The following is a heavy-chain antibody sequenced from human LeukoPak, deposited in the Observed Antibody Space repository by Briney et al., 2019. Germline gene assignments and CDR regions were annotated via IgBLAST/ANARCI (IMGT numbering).Heavy chain of an antibody. Sequence: GGSLRLSCVASGFTFSSYSMNWVRQAPGKGLEWVSYITRSSSAKFYADSVKGRFTISRDNSKNTLYLQMNSLRAEDTAVYYCAPDPNKWLRNYWGQGTLVTVSS. CDR3: APDPNKWLRNY. D-gene: IGHD5-12*01. J-gene: IGHJ4*02. CDR2: ITRSSSAK. V-gene: IGHV3-48*01. CDR1: GFTFSSYS.